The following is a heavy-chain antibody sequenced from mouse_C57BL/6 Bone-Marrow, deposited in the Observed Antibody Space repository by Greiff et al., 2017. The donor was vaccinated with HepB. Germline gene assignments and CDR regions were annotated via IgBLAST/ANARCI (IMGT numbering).Heavy chain of an antibody. D-gene: IGHD1-1*01. J-gene: IGHJ4*01. Sequence: VQLQQSGPELVKPGASVKISCKASGYSFTSYYIHWVKQRPGQGLEWIGWIYPGSGNTKYNEKFKGKATLTADTSSSTAYMQLSSLTSEDSAVYYCARSGPPTVVAPYAMDYWGQGTSVTVSS. CDR2: IYPGSGNT. V-gene: IGHV1-66*01. CDR3: ARSGPPTVVAPYAMDY. CDR1: GYSFTSYY.